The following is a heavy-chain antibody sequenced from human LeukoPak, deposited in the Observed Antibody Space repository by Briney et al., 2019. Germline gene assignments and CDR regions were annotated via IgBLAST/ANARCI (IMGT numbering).Heavy chain of an antibody. D-gene: IGHD6-6*01. V-gene: IGHV3-23*01. CDR1: GXTFSTYA. CDR3: AKSIAAPTTPFDY. Sequence: GGSLRLSCAASGXTFSTYAMNWVRQAPGKGLEWVSGISGSGGTTYYADSVKGRFTISRDNSKNTLYLQMNYLRAEDTALYYCAKSIAAPTTPFDYWGQGTLVTVSS. CDR2: ISGSGGTT. J-gene: IGHJ4*02.